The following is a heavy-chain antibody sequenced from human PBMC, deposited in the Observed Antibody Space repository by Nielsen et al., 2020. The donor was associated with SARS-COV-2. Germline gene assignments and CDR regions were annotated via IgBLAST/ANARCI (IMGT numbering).Heavy chain of an antibody. Sequence: GGSLRLSCAASGFTFSSYWMSWVRQAPGKGLEWVANIKQDGSEKYYVDSVKGRFTISRDNAKNSLYLQMNSLRAEDTAVYYCARDQGGFEYSSSSFTYYYYYYMDVWGKGTTVTVSS. CDR2: IKQDGSEK. CDR3: ARDQGGFEYSSSSFTYYYYYYMDV. V-gene: IGHV3-7*03. D-gene: IGHD6-6*01. CDR1: GFTFSSYW. J-gene: IGHJ6*03.